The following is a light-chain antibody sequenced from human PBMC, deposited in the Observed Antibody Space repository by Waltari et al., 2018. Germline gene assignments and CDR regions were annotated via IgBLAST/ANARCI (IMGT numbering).Light chain of an antibody. CDR1: NIGSKR. CDR2: YDS. Sequence: SYVLTQPPSVSVAPGKTARITCGGNNIGSKRVHWYQQKPGQAPVLVIYYDSDRPSGIPERFSGSNSGNTATLTISRVEAGDEADYYCQVWDNSDDHRAIFGGGTKLTVL. CDR3: QVWDNSDDHRAI. V-gene: IGLV3-21*04. J-gene: IGLJ2*01.